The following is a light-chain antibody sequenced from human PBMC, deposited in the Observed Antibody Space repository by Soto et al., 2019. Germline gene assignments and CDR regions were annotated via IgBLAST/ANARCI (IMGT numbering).Light chain of an antibody. J-gene: IGLJ1*01. CDR3: SSYGGTYYV. V-gene: IGLV2-8*01. CDR2: EVT. CDR1: NSDVGRFNF. Sequence: QSVLTQPPSASGSPGQSVTITCPGANSDVGRFNFVSWYQQHPGKAPKLMIYEVTERPSGVPDRFSAYKSGNTASLTVSGLQAEDEADYYCSSYGGTYYVFGTGTRSPS.